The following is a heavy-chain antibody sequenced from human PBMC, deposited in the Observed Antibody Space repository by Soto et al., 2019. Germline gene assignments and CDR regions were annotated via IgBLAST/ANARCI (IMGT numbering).Heavy chain of an antibody. D-gene: IGHD3-9*01. CDR2: IIPILGIA. CDR1: GGTFSSYT. CDR3: ARGPDYDILAGDYYYYYGMDV. Sequence: QVQLVQSGAEVKKPGSSVKVSCKASGGTFSSYTISWVRQAPGQGLEWMGRIIPILGIANYAQKFQGRVTITADKSTSTAYMEQSSLRSEDTAVYYGARGPDYDILAGDYYYYYGMDVWGQGTTVTVSS. J-gene: IGHJ6*02. V-gene: IGHV1-69*02.